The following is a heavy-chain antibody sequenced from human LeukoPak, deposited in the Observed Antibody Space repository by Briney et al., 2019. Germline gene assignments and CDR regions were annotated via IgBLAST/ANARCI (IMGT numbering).Heavy chain of an antibody. CDR1: GESFSGYY. J-gene: IGHJ4*02. D-gene: IGHD3-10*01. CDR2: INHSGST. V-gene: IGHV4-34*01. Sequence: SETLSLTCAVSGESFSGYYWNWIRQSPGKGLEWIGEINHSGSTNFNPSLKSRVAISVDTSKNQFSLKLSSVTAADTAVYYCARTSRLLWFGEFSATENYWGQGTLVTVSS. CDR3: ARTSRLLWFGEFSATENY.